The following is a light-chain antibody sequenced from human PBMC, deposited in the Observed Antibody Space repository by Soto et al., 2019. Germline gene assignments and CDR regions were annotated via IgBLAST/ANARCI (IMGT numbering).Light chain of an antibody. Sequence: DIRITQPASSVAAPVGDRVTITCRASHGIYTWFAWYQQKPGKAPSLLIHTASSLQSGVPSRFSGTGSGTEFTLTINNLQPEDFATYYCQQAASFPITFGQGTRLEIK. J-gene: IGKJ5*01. CDR2: TAS. V-gene: IGKV1-12*01. CDR3: QQAASFPIT. CDR1: HGIYTW.